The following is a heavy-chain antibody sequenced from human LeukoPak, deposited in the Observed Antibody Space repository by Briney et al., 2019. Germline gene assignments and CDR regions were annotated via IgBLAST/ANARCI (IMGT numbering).Heavy chain of an antibody. CDR3: ARVSAGYNYARIDY. D-gene: IGHD5-24*01. J-gene: IGHJ4*02. Sequence: SQTLSLTCTVSGGSISSVSNYWSWIRQPAGKGLEWIGRIYTSGSTDYSLSLKSRATISVDTSKNQFSLKLSSVTAADTAMYYCARVSAGYNYARIDYWGQGTLVTVSS. V-gene: IGHV4-61*02. CDR2: IYTSGST. CDR1: GGSISSVSNY.